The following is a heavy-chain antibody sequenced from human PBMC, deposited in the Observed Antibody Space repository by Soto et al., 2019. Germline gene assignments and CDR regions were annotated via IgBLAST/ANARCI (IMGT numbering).Heavy chain of an antibody. J-gene: IGHJ4*02. CDR3: AKLPYSSGVNYFDY. CDR2: ISGSSVST. V-gene: IGHV3-23*01. Sequence: EVQLLESGGGLVQPGGSLRLSCAASKFTFSTSAMSWVRQAPGKGLEWVSAISGSSVSTYYADSVKGRFTISRDNSKNTLYLQMNGLRAEDTALYYSAKLPYSSGVNYFDYWGQGTLVTVSS. D-gene: IGHD6-19*01. CDR1: KFTFSTSA.